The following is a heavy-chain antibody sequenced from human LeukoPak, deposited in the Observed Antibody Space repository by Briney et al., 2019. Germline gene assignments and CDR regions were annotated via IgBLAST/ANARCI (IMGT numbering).Heavy chain of an antibody. CDR3: ARGGGYSSGWEAAFDI. CDR1: GGTFSSYA. V-gene: IGHV1-69*13. D-gene: IGHD6-19*01. J-gene: IGHJ3*02. CDR2: IIPIFGTA. Sequence: ASVKVSCKASGGTFSSYAISWVRQAPGQGLEWMGGIIPIFGTANYAQKFQGRVTITADESTSTAYMELSSLRSEDTAVYYCARGGGYSSGWEAAFDIWGQGTMVTVSS.